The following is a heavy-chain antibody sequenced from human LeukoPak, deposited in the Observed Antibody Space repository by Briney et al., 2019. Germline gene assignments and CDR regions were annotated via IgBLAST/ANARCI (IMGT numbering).Heavy chain of an antibody. J-gene: IGHJ4*02. CDR1: GFSFDDYA. D-gene: IGHD2-15*01. Sequence: PGGSLRLSCAVSGFSFDDYAMHWVRQVPGKGLEWVSGISWNSDNIGYADSVKGRFTISRDNSKNTLYLQMNNLRAEDTAVYYCAPRVVGSAPFDYWGQGTLVTVSS. CDR2: ISWNSDNI. CDR3: APRVVGSAPFDY. V-gene: IGHV3-9*01.